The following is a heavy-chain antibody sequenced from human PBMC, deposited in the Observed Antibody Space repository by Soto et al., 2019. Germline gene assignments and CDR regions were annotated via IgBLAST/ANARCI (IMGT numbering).Heavy chain of an antibody. CDR3: ARDRYSSGWYKEMGGDYYYYGMDV. CDR1: GFTFSSYA. CDR2: ISYDGSNK. Sequence: TGGSLRLSCAASGFTFSSYASHWVRQAPGKGLEWVAVISYDGSNKYYADSVKGRFTISRDNSKNTLYLQMNSLRAEDTAVYYCARDRYSSGWYKEMGGDYYYYGMDVWGQGTTVTVSS. V-gene: IGHV3-30-3*01. J-gene: IGHJ6*02. D-gene: IGHD6-13*01.